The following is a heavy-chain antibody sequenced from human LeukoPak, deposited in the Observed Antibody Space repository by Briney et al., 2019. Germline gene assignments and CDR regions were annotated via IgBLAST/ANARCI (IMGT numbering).Heavy chain of an antibody. Sequence: GGSLRLSCAASGFTFSSYWMSWVRQAPGKGLEWVANIKQDGSEKCYVDSVKGRFTISRDNAKNSLYLQMNSLRAEDTAVYYCAKEDRTYYYGMDVWGQGTTVTVSS. D-gene: IGHD3-16*02. V-gene: IGHV3-7*01. CDR1: GFTFSSYW. J-gene: IGHJ6*02. CDR2: IKQDGSEK. CDR3: AKEDRTYYYGMDV.